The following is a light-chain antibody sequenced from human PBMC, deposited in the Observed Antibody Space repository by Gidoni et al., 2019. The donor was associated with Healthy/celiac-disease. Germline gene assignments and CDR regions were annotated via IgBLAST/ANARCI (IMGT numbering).Light chain of an antibody. V-gene: IGKV1-39*01. Sequence: DIQMTQSPSSLSASVGDRVTITCRASQSISSYLNWYQQKPGKAPKRLIYAASSLQSGVPSRFSVSVSGTHFTHTISSLQPEDFATYYCQQSYSTPYTFGQGTKLEIK. J-gene: IGKJ2*01. CDR3: QQSYSTPYT. CDR2: AAS. CDR1: QSISSY.